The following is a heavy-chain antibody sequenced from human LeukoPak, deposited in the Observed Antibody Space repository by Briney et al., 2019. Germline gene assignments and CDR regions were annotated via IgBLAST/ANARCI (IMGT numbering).Heavy chain of an antibody. Sequence: MTGGSLRLSCAASGFTFSNAWMSWVRQAPGKGLEWVGRIKSKTDGGTTDYAAPVKGRFTISRDDSKNTLYLQMNSLKTEDTAVYYCTTAWIGYADYGDYPDWGQGTLVTVSS. CDR2: IKSKTDGGTT. CDR1: GFTFSNAW. CDR3: TTAWIGYADYGDYPD. J-gene: IGHJ4*02. V-gene: IGHV3-15*01. D-gene: IGHD4-17*01.